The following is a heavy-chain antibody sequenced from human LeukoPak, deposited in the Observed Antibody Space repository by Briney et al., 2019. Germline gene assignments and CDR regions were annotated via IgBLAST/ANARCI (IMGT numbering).Heavy chain of an antibody. CDR1: DDSISSYY. V-gene: IGHV4-59*01. Sequence: SETLSLTCTVSDDSISSYYWSWIRQPPGKGLEWIGYIYYSGSTNYNPALKSRVTISVDTSKNQFSLRLSSVTAADTAVYYCARDLSGPNYYYMDVWGKGTTVTVSS. CDR2: IYYSGST. D-gene: IGHD6-19*01. J-gene: IGHJ6*03. CDR3: ARDLSGPNYYYMDV.